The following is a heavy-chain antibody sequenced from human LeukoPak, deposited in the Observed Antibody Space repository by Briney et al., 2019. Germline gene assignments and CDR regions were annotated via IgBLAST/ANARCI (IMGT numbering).Heavy chain of an antibody. J-gene: IGHJ3*02. CDR1: GFTFSNFW. Sequence: GGSLRLSCAASGFTFSNFWMSWVRQAPGKGLEWVAIINPDGSTTGYVDSVKGRFTISRDNAKNSLRLQLNSLRAEDTAAYYCVRDPGWGAFDIWGQGTMVTVSS. CDR3: VRDPGWGAFDI. D-gene: IGHD3-16*01. V-gene: IGHV3-7*01. CDR2: INPDGSTT.